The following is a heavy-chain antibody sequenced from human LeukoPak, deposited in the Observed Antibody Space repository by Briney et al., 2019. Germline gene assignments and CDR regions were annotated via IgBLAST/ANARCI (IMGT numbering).Heavy chain of an antibody. CDR3: AREIYHQLGLYYYYYMDV. CDR1: GGSIGSYS. V-gene: IGHV4-4*07. Sequence: SETLSLTCTVSGGSIGSYSWSWIRQPAGKGLEWIGRVYSGGSTNYNPSLKSRVTMSVDTSKNQLSLKLNSVTAADTAVYYCAREIYHQLGLYYYYYMDVWGKGTTVTVSS. D-gene: IGHD3-16*01. CDR2: VYSGGST. J-gene: IGHJ6*03.